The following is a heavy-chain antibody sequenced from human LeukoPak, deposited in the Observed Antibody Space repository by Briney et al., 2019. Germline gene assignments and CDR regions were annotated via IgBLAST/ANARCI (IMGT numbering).Heavy chain of an antibody. J-gene: IGHJ6*02. V-gene: IGHV4-59*01. CDR3: ARGGQLRFLEWSPTYYYYYGMDV. CDR2: IYYSGST. D-gene: IGHD3-3*01. Sequence: ETLSLTCTVSGGSISSYYWSWIRQPPGKGLVWIGYIYYSGSTNYNPSLKSRVTISVDTSKNQFSLRLSSVTAADTAVYYCARGGQLRFLEWSPTYYYYYGMDVWGQGTTVTVSS. CDR1: GGSISSYY.